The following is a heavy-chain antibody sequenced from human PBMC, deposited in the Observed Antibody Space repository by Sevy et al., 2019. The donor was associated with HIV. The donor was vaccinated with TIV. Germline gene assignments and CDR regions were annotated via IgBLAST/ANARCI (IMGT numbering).Heavy chain of an antibody. CDR1: GFTFSSYS. CDR3: ARAEAAAGTKQPDAFDI. J-gene: IGHJ3*02. V-gene: IGHV3-48*01. CDR2: ISSSSSTI. D-gene: IGHD6-13*01. Sequence: GGSLRLSCAASGFTFSSYSMNWVRQAPGKGLEWVSYISSSSSTIYYADSVKGRFTISRDNAKNSLYLQMNSLRAEDTAVYYCARAEAAAGTKQPDAFDIWGQGTMVTVSS.